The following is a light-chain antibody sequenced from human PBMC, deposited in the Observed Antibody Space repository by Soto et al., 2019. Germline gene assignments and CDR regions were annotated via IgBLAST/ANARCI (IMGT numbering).Light chain of an antibody. V-gene: IGKV3-20*01. CDR2: GAF. Sequence: EIVLIQSPATLSLSPGERATLSCRASPSVANFVAWYQQKPGQAPRLLIYGAFNRATGIPARFSGSGSGTAFTPTISRLEPEDFAVYYCQQYGSSPWTFGQGTKVDLK. CDR3: QQYGSSPWT. J-gene: IGKJ1*01. CDR1: PSVANF.